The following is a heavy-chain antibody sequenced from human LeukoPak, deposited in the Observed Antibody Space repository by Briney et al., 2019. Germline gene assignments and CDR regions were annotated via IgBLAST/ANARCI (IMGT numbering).Heavy chain of an antibody. J-gene: IGHJ4*02. D-gene: IGHD1-26*01. CDR2: IYYSGST. Sequence: SETLSLTCTVSGGSISSYYWSWIRQPPGKGLEWIGYIYYSGSTNYNPSLKSRVTMSVDTSKNQFSLKLSSVTAADTAVYYCARESGPDYYFDYWGQGTLVTVSS. CDR1: GGSISSYY. V-gene: IGHV4-59*12. CDR3: ARESGPDYYFDY.